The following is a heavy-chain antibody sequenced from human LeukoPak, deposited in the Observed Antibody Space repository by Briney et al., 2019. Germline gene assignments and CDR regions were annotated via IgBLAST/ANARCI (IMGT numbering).Heavy chain of an antibody. D-gene: IGHD5-18*01. CDR1: GFTFSSYS. CDR3: ARDTAMVTNDAFDI. V-gene: IGHV3-21*01. CDR2: ISSSSSYI. Sequence: GGSPRLSCAASGFTFSSYSMNWVRQAPGKGLEWVSSISSSSSYIYYADSVKGRFTISRDNAKNSLYLQMNSLRAEDTAVYYCARDTAMVTNDAFDIWGQGTMVTVSS. J-gene: IGHJ3*02.